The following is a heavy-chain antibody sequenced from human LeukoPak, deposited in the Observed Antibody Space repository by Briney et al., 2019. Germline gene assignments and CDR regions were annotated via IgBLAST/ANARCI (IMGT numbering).Heavy chain of an antibody. V-gene: IGHV4-59*08. CDR1: GGSISTYY. CDR2: IYYNGNT. J-gene: IGHJ3*02. Sequence: PSETLSLTCTVSGGSISTYYWSWIRQPPGKGLEWIGYIYYNGNTNYNPSLKSRVTISVDTSKTQFSLKLISVTAADTAVYYCARRLSRDAFDIWGQGTMVTVSS. CDR3: ARRLSRDAFDI.